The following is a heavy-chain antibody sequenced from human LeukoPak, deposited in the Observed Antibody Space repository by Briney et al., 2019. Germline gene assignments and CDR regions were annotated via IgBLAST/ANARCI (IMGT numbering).Heavy chain of an antibody. Sequence: ASVKVSCKASGYTFTGYYMHWVRQAPGQGLEWMGWINPNSGGTNYAQKFQGRVTMTRDTSISTAYMELSRLRSDDTAVYYCARDLYGAGQDAFDIWGQGTMVTVSS. V-gene: IGHV1-2*02. D-gene: IGHD1-26*01. CDR1: GYTFTGYY. CDR3: ARDLYGAGQDAFDI. J-gene: IGHJ3*02. CDR2: INPNSGGT.